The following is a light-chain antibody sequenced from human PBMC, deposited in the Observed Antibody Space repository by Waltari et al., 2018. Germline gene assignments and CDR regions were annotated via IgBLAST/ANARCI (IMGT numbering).Light chain of an antibody. CDR2: DVT. J-gene: IGLJ2*01. CDR3: SSYSDSTTHDVV. V-gene: IGLV2-14*03. CDR1: SSDIGGYNY. Sequence: QSALTQPASVSGSPGQSISISCAGTSSDIGGYNYVSWYQQLPGRAPKLMIYDVTIRPSGVLDRFSGAKSGNTASLTISGLQAEDEADYYCSSYSDSTTHDVVFGGGTQLTVL.